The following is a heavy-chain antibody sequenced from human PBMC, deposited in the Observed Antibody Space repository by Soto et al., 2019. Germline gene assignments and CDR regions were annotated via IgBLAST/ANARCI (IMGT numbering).Heavy chain of an antibody. CDR2: FDPEDGET. CDR1: GYALTELS. CDR3: ATDRRVGASGAFDI. V-gene: IGHV1-24*01. Sequence: SVKLACKVSGYALTELSMHWVRQAPGKGLEWMGGFDPEDGETIYAQKFQGRVTMTEDTSTDTAYMELSSLRSEDTAVYYCATDRRVGASGAFDIWGQGTMVTVPS. J-gene: IGHJ3*02. D-gene: IGHD1-26*01.